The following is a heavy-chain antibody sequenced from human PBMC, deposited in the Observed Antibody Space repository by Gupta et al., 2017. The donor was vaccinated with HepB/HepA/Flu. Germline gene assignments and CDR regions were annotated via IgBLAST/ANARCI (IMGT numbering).Heavy chain of an antibody. V-gene: IGHV4-59*01. J-gene: IGHJ3*02. D-gene: IGHD1-1*01. CDR2: IYYSGST. CDR3: ARLERRFHDAFDI. Sequence: QVQLQESGPGLVKPSETLSLTCTVSGGSISSYYWSWIRQPPGKGLEWIGYIYYSGSTNYNPSLKSRVTISVDTSKNQFSLKLSSVTAADTAVYYCARLERRFHDAFDIWGQGTMVTVSS. CDR1: GGSISSYY.